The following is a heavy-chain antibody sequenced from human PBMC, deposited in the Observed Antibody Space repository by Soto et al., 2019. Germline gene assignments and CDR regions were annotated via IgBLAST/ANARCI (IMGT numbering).Heavy chain of an antibody. CDR3: AKYGLGNYYAS. Sequence: PGGTLRLSCAASGVTFSGFSMTWVRQGPGMGLEWVSVISGSSDSTHYADSVNGRFTISRDNSKNTLYLQMNSLRAEDTAIYYCAKYGLGNYYASWGQGT. CDR2: ISGSSDST. CDR1: GVTFSGFS. D-gene: IGHD3-10*01. J-gene: IGHJ4*02. V-gene: IGHV3-23*01.